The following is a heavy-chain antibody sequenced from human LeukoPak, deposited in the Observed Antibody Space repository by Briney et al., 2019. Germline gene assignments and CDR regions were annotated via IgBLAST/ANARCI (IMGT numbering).Heavy chain of an antibody. CDR3: AREALSYYYDSSGYFDY. Sequence: GGSLRLSCAASGSTFSSYAMSWVRQAPGKGLEWVSGISDSGGGTYYADSVKGRFTISRDNSKNTLYLQLNSLRAEDTAMYYCAREALSYYYDSSGYFDYWGQGTLVTVSS. V-gene: IGHV3-23*01. CDR2: ISDSGGGT. J-gene: IGHJ4*02. D-gene: IGHD3-22*01. CDR1: GSTFSSYA.